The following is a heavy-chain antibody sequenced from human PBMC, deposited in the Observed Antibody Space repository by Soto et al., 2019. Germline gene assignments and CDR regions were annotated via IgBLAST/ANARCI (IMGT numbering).Heavy chain of an antibody. J-gene: IGHJ4*02. CDR3: AKQPTPAVTGPDY. D-gene: IGHD2-21*02. V-gene: IGHV4-4*02. CDR2: IYHSGST. Sequence: QVQLQESGPGLVKPSGTLSLTCAVSGGSISSNNWWSCFRQPPGKGLEWSGEIYHSGSTNYNPSLKSRVTISVDKSTNQFSLKLSSVTAADTAVYYCAKQPTPAVTGPDYWGQGTLVTVSS. CDR1: GGSISSNNW.